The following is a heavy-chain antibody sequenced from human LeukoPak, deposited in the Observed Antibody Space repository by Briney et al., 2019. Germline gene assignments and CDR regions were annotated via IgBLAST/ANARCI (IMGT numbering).Heavy chain of an antibody. J-gene: IGHJ4*02. Sequence: SETLSLTCTVSGGSISSYFWSWMRQPAGKGLEWIGRIYNSGSTSYNPSLKSRVTMSVDTSKNQLYLNLRYVTAADTAVYYCARNAGDYWGQGTLVTVSS. CDR2: IYNSGST. V-gene: IGHV4-4*07. D-gene: IGHD1-14*01. CDR1: GGSISSYF. CDR3: ARNAGDY.